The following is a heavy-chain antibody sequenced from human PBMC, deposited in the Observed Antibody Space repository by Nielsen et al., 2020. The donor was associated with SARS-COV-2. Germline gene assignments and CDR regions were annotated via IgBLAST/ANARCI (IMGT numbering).Heavy chain of an antibody. V-gene: IGHV3-9*01. Sequence: LSLTCTVSGASINDYYWSWIRQPPGKGLEWVSGTNWNGGTTGYGDSVKGRFTISRDNAKNCLYLEMNSLTVEDTALYYCAKDWGYDFWSGSVDYWGPGTLVTVSS. D-gene: IGHD3-3*01. CDR1: GASINDYY. J-gene: IGHJ4*02. CDR2: TNWNGGTT. CDR3: AKDWGYDFWSGSVDY.